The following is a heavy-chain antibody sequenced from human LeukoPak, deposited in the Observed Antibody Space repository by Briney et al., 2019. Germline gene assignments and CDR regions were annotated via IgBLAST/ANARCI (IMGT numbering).Heavy chain of an antibody. J-gene: IGHJ6*02. CDR3: ARDTRRDTYYHGMDV. D-gene: IGHD5-18*01. CDR2: INQDGSEK. V-gene: IGHV3-7*04. CDR1: GFTFSTYW. Sequence: GGSLRLSCAASGFTFSTYWMNWVRQAPGKGLEWLANINQDGSEKFYVDSVRGRFTISRDNAKNSLYLQMNSLRAEDTAVYYCARDTRRDTYYHGMDVWGQGTTVTVSS.